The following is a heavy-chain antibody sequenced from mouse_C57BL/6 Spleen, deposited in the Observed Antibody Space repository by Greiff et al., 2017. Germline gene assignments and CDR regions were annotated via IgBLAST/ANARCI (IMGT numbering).Heavy chain of an antibody. J-gene: IGHJ1*03. CDR3: ARECDYDGYFDV. CDR1: GISITTGNYR. CDR2: IYYSGTI. V-gene: IGHV3-5*01. Sequence: EVKLQESGPGLVKPSQTVFLTCTVTGISITTGNYRWSWIRQFPGNKLEWIGYIYYSGTITYNPSLTSRTTITRDTPKNQFFLEMNSLTAEDTATYYCARECDYDGYFDVWGTGTTVTVSS. D-gene: IGHD2-4*01.